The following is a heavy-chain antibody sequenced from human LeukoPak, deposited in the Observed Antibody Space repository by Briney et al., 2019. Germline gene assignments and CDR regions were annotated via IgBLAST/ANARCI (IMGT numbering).Heavy chain of an antibody. Sequence: GGSLRLSCAASGFTFSTYAMSWVRQIPGKGLEWVSAISGSDDGTYYADSVKGRFTISRDNSRNTLYLQMNTLRAEDTAVYYCAKHSSGYYSRSYFDYWGQGTLVTVSS. J-gene: IGHJ4*02. D-gene: IGHD3-22*01. CDR1: GFTFSTYA. V-gene: IGHV3-23*01. CDR2: ISGSDDGT. CDR3: AKHSSGYYSRSYFDY.